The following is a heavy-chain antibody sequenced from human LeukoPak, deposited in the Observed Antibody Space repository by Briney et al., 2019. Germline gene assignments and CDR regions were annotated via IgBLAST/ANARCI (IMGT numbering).Heavy chain of an antibody. CDR3: ARSGYCSSIGCSAFGDYNYYYMDV. CDR1: GGSISNYY. J-gene: IGHJ6*03. CDR2: IYTSGST. V-gene: IGHV4-4*07. Sequence: SETLSLTCTVSGGSISNYYWSWLRQPAGKGLEWIGRIYTSGSTNYNPSLKSRVTMSVDTSKNQFSLKLSSVTAADTAVYYCARSGYCSSIGCSAFGDYNYYYMDVWGKGTTVTVSS. D-gene: IGHD2-2*01.